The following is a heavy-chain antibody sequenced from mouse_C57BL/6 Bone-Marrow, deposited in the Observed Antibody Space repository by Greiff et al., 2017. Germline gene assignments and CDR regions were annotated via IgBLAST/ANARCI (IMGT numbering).Heavy chain of an antibody. CDR2: IYPTSGST. V-gene: IGHV1-55*01. Sequence: VQLQQPGAELVKPGASVKMSCKASGYTFTSYWITWVKQRPGQGLEWIGDIYPTSGSTNYNEKFKSKAKLTVDTSSNTAYMKLSSLTSENSAVFDCASSGPLGRSFDYWGQGTTLTVSS. D-gene: IGHD4-1*01. CDR3: ASSGPLGRSFDY. J-gene: IGHJ2*01. CDR1: GYTFTSYW.